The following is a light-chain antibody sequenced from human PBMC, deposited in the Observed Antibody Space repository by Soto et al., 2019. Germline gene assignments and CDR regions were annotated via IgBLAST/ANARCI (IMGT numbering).Light chain of an antibody. CDR3: QSHDSSLSGVV. J-gene: IGLJ2*01. V-gene: IGLV1-40*01. Sequence: QSVLTQPPSGSGAPGQRVTISCTGSSSNIGAGYDVHWYQQLPGTAPKLLIYNNNNRPSGVPDRFSGSKSGTSASLAITGLQAEDEADYYCQSHDSSLSGVVFGGGTKLTVL. CDR1: SSNIGAGYD. CDR2: NNN.